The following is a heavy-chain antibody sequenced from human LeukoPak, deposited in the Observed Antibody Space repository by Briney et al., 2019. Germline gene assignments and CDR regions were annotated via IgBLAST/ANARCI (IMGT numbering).Heavy chain of an antibody. Sequence: GSLRLSCAASGFTFSSYGMHWARQAPGKGLKWVAVIWYDGSNKYYADSVKGRFTISRDNSKNTLYLQMNSLRAEDTAVYYCARDSGGSGSYLFDYWGQGTLVTVSS. CDR2: IWYDGSNK. CDR1: GFTFSSYG. CDR3: ARDSGGSGSYLFDY. D-gene: IGHD3-10*01. J-gene: IGHJ4*02. V-gene: IGHV3-33*01.